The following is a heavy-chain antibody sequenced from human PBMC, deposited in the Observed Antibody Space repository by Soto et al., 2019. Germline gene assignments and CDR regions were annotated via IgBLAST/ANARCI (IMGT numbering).Heavy chain of an antibody. CDR3: ARGYRSGFVGYSYYYMDV. CDR1: GGSISSGGYY. J-gene: IGHJ6*03. V-gene: IGHV4-31*03. D-gene: IGHD5-18*01. Sequence: QVQLQESGPGLVKPSQTLSLTCTVSGGSISSGGYYWSWIRQQPGKGLEWIGYIYYSGNTYNNPSLKSRLTILVDTSKNQFSLKLSSVTAADTAVYYCARGYRSGFVGYSYYYMDVWGKGTTVTVSS. CDR2: IYYSGNT.